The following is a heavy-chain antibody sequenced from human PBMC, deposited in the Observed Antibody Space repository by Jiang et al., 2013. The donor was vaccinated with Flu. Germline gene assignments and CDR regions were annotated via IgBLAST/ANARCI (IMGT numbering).Heavy chain of an antibody. D-gene: IGHD1-26*01. CDR1: TNHA. Sequence: TNHAIHWVRQAPGQRLEWMGWINTGNGNTKYSQKFQGRVTLTRDTSANTAYVELSSLTFEDTAVYYCARREVRHFDYWGQGTLVTVSS. V-gene: IGHV1-3*04. CDR3: ARREVRHFDY. J-gene: IGHJ4*02. CDR2: INTGNGNT.